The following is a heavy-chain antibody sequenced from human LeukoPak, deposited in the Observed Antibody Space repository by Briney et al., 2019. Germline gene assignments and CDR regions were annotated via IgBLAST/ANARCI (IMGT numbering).Heavy chain of an antibody. D-gene: IGHD3-16*02. CDR2: IYYSGST. CDR1: GGSISRSSYY. CDR3: ARDELQILELSRWFDP. Sequence: SETLSLTCNVSGGSISRSSYYWGWIRQPPGRGLQWIGSIYYSGSTYYNPSLKSRVTLSVDTSKNQFSLKLSSVTAADTAVYYCARDELQILELSRWFDPWGQGTLVTVSS. J-gene: IGHJ5*02. V-gene: IGHV4-39*07.